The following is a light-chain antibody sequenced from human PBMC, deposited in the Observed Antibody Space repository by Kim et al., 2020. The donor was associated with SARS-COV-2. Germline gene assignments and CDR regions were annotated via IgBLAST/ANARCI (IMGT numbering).Light chain of an antibody. J-gene: IGLJ1*01. CDR2: DNN. V-gene: IGLV1-51*01. Sequence: KVTFSCSGTSSNIGNNYLSCYQKLPGTAPKLLIYDNNKRPSGIPDRFSGSKSGTSATLGITGLQTGDEADYYCGTWDNSLSAGYVFGTGTKVTVL. CDR3: GTWDNSLSAGYV. CDR1: SSNIGNNY.